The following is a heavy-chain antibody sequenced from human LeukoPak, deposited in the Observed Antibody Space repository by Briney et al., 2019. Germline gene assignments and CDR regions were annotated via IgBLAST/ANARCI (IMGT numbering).Heavy chain of an antibody. V-gene: IGHV3-21*01. Sequence: PGGSLRLSCAASGFTFTSYSMNWVRQAPGKGLEWVSSISSSSSYIYYADSVKGRFTISRDNAKNSLYLQMNSLRAEDTAVYYCARDDSSSRYGFGYYYYMDVWGKGTTVTVSS. CDR2: ISSSSSYI. CDR1: GFTFTSYS. D-gene: IGHD6-13*01. CDR3: ARDDSSSRYGFGYYYYMDV. J-gene: IGHJ6*03.